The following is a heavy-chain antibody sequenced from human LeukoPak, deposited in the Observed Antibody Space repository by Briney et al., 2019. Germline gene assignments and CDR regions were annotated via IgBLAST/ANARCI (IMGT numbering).Heavy chain of an antibody. CDR1: GFTFNNAW. CDR3: TAGTGYSDHDY. J-gene: IGHJ4*02. V-gene: IGHV3-15*01. CDR2: IKSKTNDETI. D-gene: IGHD5-12*01. Sequence: PGGSLRLSCAASGFTFNNAWMSWVRQAPGKGLEWVGRIKSKTNDETIDYAAPVKGRFTISRDDSKNTLYLQMNSLKTEDTAVYYCTAGTGYSDHDYWGQGTLVTVSS.